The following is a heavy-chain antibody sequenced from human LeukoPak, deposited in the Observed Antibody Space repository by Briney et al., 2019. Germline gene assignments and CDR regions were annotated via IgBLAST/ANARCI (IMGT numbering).Heavy chain of an antibody. CDR1: GGSISSYY. V-gene: IGHV4-59*01. CDR3: ARVEVGSYYGLDY. J-gene: IGHJ4*02. Sequence: PSETLSLTCTVSGGSISSYYWSWIRQPPGKGLEWIGYIYYSGSTNYNPSLKSRVTISVDTSKNQFSLKLGSVTAADTAVYYCARVEVGSYYGLDYWGQGTLVTVSS. CDR2: IYYSGST. D-gene: IGHD1-26*01.